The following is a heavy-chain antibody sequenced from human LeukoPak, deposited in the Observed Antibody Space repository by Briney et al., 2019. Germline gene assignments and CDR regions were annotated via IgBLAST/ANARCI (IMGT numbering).Heavy chain of an antibody. CDR1: GGTFSSYA. V-gene: IGHV1-69*05. Sequence: SVKVSCKASGGTFSSYAISWVRQAPGQGLEWMGGIIPIFGTANYAQKFQGRVTITTDASTSQAYMELTSLRSEDTAVYYCARGGSSTSGYYYYMDVWGTGTTVTVSS. D-gene: IGHD2-2*01. CDR2: IIPIFGTA. CDR3: ARGGSSTSGYYYYMDV. J-gene: IGHJ6*03.